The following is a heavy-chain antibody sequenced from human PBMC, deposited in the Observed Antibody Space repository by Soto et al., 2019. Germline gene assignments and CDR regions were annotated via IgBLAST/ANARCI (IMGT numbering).Heavy chain of an antibody. V-gene: IGHV1-2*02. CDR2: ISPNSGGT. J-gene: IGHJ3*01. Sequence: ASVKVSCKASGYTFTVYYMHCVRQAPGQGLEWMGWISPNSGGTFAAQKFQGRVTMTRDTSVNMTNMDPVDTATYYCAHAYGGTSWPNDAFDVWGQGTVVTVSS. D-gene: IGHD5-18*01. CDR1: GYTFTVYY. CDR3: GTSWPNDAFDV.